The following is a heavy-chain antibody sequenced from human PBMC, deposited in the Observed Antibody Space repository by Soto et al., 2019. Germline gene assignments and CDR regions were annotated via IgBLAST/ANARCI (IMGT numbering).Heavy chain of an antibody. V-gene: IGHV4-39*01. CDR1: DYSDHTSGSF. CDR2: VYHNGGA. CDR3: GRVVEGATRQTDPDS. D-gene: IGHD2-21*01. Sequence: SVMMSHTGHVSDYSDHTSGSFLAWLRRPPGKGLQFIASVYHNGGAHYNSSLKSRVTISVDTANNQVSLRMRSLTAADTAFYYCGRVVEGATRQTDPDSWGQGILVTVSS. J-gene: IGHJ5*01.